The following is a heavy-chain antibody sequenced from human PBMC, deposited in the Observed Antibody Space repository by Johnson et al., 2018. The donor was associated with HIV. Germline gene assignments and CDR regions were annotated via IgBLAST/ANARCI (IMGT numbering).Heavy chain of an antibody. Sequence: VQLVESGGGVVQPGGSLRLSCAASGFTVSSNYMSWVRQAPGKGLEWVSVIYSGGSTYYADSVKGRFTISRDNSKNTLYLQMNSLRAEDGAVYYCAVLCSGCADAFDVWGQGTMVTVS. CDR1: GFTVSSNY. D-gene: IGHD3-10*01. CDR3: AVLCSGCADAFDV. CDR2: IYSGGST. J-gene: IGHJ3*01. V-gene: IGHV3-66*01.